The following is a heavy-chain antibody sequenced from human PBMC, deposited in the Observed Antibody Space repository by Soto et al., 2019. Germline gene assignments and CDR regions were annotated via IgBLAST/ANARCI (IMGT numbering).Heavy chain of an antibody. D-gene: IGHD6-13*01. V-gene: IGHV4-34*01. CDR2: INHSGST. Sequence: PSETLSLTCAVYGGSFSGYYWSLIRQPPGKGLEWIGEINHSGSTNYNPSLKSRVTISVDTSKNQFSPKLSSVTAADTAVYYCARGGGIAAAGKLVYWGQGTLVTVSS. J-gene: IGHJ4*02. CDR3: ARGGGIAAAGKLVY. CDR1: GGSFSGYY.